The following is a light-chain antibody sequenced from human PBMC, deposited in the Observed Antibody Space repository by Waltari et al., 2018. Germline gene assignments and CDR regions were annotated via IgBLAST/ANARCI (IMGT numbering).Light chain of an antibody. Sequence: EIVMTQSPATLSVSPGERATLSCRASQSVSSSLAWNQQKPGQAPRLLIYAASTRATGIPARFSCSGSGTEFTLTISSLQSEDFAVYYCQHSKNWPPKYTFGQGTKLEIK. J-gene: IGKJ2*01. CDR1: QSVSSS. CDR3: QHSKNWPPKYT. V-gene: IGKV3-15*01. CDR2: AAS.